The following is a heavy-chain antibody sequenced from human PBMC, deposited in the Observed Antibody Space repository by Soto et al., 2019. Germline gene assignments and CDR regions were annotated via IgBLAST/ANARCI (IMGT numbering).Heavy chain of an antibody. CDR2: INTTNGNT. Sequence: ASVKVSCKASGYTFTGYYMHWVRQAPGQRLEWMGWINTTNGNTKYSRKFQGRFTITRDTSASTAYMDLSSLRSEDTAIYYCARYCSGCTCYWGQGTLVTVSS. CDR1: GYTFTGYY. J-gene: IGHJ4*02. V-gene: IGHV1-3*04. CDR3: ARYCSGCTCY. D-gene: IGHD2-15*01.